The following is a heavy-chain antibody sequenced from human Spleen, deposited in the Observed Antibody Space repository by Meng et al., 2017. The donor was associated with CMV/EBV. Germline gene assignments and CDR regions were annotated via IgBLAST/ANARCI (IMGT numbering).Heavy chain of an antibody. D-gene: IGHD2-15*01. CDR2: IYWDDDK. Sequence: SGFALSTSGEGVGWIRQPPGKALEWLGIIYWDDDKHYSPSLKSRLTITKDTSKNQVVLTMTNMDPVDTATYYCAHRDYCSGGTCTFDYWGQGTLVTVSS. CDR1: GFALSTSGEG. CDR3: AHRDYCSGGTCTFDY. J-gene: IGHJ4*02. V-gene: IGHV2-5*02.